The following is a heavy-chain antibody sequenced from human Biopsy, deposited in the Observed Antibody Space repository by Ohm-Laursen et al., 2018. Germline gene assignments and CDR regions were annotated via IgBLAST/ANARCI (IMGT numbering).Heavy chain of an antibody. CDR3: ARVFCTSTTCYGLLDN. CDR1: GYTFTGYY. J-gene: IGHJ4*02. D-gene: IGHD2/OR15-2a*01. Sequence: GASVKASCKASGYTFTGYYIHWVRQAPGQGLEGMGWISPYNDKTSYPPKLQDRVTMTADTSTNTAHMELRSLRSDDTAVYYCARVFCTSTTCYGLLDNWGQGTVVTVSS. V-gene: IGHV1-18*04. CDR2: ISPYNDKT.